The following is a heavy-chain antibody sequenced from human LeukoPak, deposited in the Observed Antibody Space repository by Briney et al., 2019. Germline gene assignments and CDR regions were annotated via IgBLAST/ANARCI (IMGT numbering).Heavy chain of an antibody. CDR1: GFTFSDYY. J-gene: IGHJ4*02. V-gene: IGHV3-11*01. Sequence: PGGSLRLSRAASGFTFSDYYMSWIRQAPGKGLEWVSYISSSGSTIYYADSVKGRFTISRDNAKNSLYLQMNSLRAEDTAVYYCARVQTGYYGSGSYYTQYFDYWGQGTLVTVSS. CDR3: ARVQTGYYGSGSYYTQYFDY. D-gene: IGHD3-10*01. CDR2: ISSSGSTI.